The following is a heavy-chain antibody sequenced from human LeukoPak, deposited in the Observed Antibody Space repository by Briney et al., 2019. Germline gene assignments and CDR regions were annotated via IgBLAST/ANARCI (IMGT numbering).Heavy chain of an antibody. CDR1: GFTFSNAW. CDR3: TTPPVVPASYYYYYMDV. V-gene: IGHV3-15*01. CDR2: IKSKTDGGTT. J-gene: IGHJ6*03. D-gene: IGHD2-2*01. Sequence: GGSLRLSCAASGFTFSNAWMSWVRQAPGKGLEWVGRIKSKTDGGTTDYAAPVKGRFTISRDDSKNTLYLQMNSLKTEDTAVYYCTTPPVVPASYYYYYMDVWGKGTTVTVSS.